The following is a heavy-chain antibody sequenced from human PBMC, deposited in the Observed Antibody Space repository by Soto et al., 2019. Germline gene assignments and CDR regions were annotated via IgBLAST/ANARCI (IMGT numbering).Heavy chain of an antibody. J-gene: IGHJ3*02. V-gene: IGHV3-64*01. CDR3: ARGGCSGGSCYSRLNAFDI. D-gene: IGHD2-15*01. CDR2: ISSNGGST. Sequence: GGSLRLSCAAFGFTFSSYAMHWVRQAPGKGLEYVSAISSNGGSTYYANSVKGRFTISRDNSKNTLYLQMGSLRAEDMAVYYCARGGCSGGSCYSRLNAFDIWGQGTMVTVSS. CDR1: GFTFSSYA.